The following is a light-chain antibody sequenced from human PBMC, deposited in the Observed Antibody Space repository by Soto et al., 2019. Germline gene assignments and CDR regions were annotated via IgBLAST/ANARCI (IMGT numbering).Light chain of an antibody. CDR2: DAT. V-gene: IGKV1-5*01. J-gene: IGKJ1*01. Sequence: IQMTQSPSTLSASVGDRVTITCRASHNIERWMAWYQQKRGGAPSLLIFDATTLHSGVPSRFSGGWSGTEFIPTINVLHPDDFASYYCQQFAKSSTFGQGTTVEIK. CDR3: QQFAKSST. CDR1: HNIERW.